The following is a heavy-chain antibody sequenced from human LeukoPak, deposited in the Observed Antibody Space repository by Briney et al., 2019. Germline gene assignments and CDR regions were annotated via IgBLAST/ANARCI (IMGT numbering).Heavy chain of an antibody. CDR2: IYYSGST. D-gene: IGHD1-26*01. J-gene: IGHJ3*02. V-gene: IGHV4-59*12. Sequence: PSETLSLTCTVSGGSISSYYWSWIRQPPGKGLEWIGYIYYSGSTNYNPSLKSRVTISVDTSKNQFSLKLSSVTAADTAVYYCARDRIQATNAFDIWGQGTMVTVSS. CDR1: GGSISSYY. CDR3: ARDRIQATNAFDI.